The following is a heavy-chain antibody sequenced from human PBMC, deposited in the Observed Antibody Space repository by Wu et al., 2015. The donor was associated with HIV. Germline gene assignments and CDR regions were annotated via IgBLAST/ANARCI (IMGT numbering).Heavy chain of an antibody. J-gene: IGHJ4*02. CDR3: ATGPPRVDSSSWYVGRGWYYFDY. D-gene: IGHD6-13*01. CDR2: ISAYNGNT. V-gene: IGHV1-18*01. CDR1: GYTFTSYG. Sequence: QVQLVQSGTEVKKPGASVKVSCKASGYTFTSYGMSWVRQAPGQGLEWMGWISAYNGNTNYAQKLQGRVTMTTDTSTSTAYMELRSLRSDDTAVYYCATGPPRVDSSSWYVGRGWYYFDYVGPGNPGHRLL.